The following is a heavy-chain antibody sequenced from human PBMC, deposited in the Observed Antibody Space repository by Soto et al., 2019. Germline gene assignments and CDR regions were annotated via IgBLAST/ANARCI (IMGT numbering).Heavy chain of an antibody. CDR1: GFIFKMYW. J-gene: IGHJ4*02. V-gene: IGHV3-74*01. CDR2: IYNDGTYS. Sequence: PGGSLRLSGAASGFIFKMYWMHWVRQSPGKGLVWISRIYNDGTYSDYAASVRGRFTISRENVNDTLYLQMNNLSAEDSGLYYCTRGHGPISGGRGAYWGQGTQVTVSS. CDR3: TRGHGPISGGRGAY. D-gene: IGHD2-15*01.